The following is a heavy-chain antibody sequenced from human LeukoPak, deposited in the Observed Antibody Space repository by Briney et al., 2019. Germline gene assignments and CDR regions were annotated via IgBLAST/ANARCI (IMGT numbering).Heavy chain of an antibody. J-gene: IGHJ6*02. CDR1: GFTVDDYA. CDR3: VKAATVTYYGMDV. V-gene: IGHV3-43*02. D-gene: IGHD4-11*01. CDR2: ISGDGVTT. Sequence: GGSLRLSCAASGFTVDDYAMHWVRQAPGKGLEWVTLISGDGVTTYYTDSVRGRFSISRDNSKNSLYLQMNSLRTEDSALYYCVKAATVTYYGMDVWGQGATVTVSS.